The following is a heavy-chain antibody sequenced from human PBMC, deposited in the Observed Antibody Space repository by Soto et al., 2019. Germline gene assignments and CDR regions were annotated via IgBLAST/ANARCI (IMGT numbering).Heavy chain of an antibody. J-gene: IGHJ5*02. CDR2: ISYDGSNK. D-gene: IGHD6-6*01. Sequence: GGSLRLSCAASGFTFSSYAMHWVRQAPGKGLEWVAVISYDGSNKYYADSVKGRFTISRDNSKNTLYLQMNSLRAEDTAVYYCAREKYSSSSGMFDPWGQGTLVTVSS. CDR1: GFTFSSYA. V-gene: IGHV3-30-3*01. CDR3: AREKYSSSSGMFDP.